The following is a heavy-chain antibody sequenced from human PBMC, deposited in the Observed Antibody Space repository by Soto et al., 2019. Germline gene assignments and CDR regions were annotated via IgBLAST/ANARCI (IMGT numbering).Heavy chain of an antibody. J-gene: IGHJ6*02. V-gene: IGHV3-21*01. CDR1: GFTFSTYS. D-gene: IGHD2-2*02. CDR2: ISSRSDI. Sequence: GGSLRLSCVGSGFTFSTYSINWVRQAAGKWLEWVSSISSRSDIYYADSVKGRFTISRDNAKNSVSLQMNSLRAEDTAVYYCAREYTAWPLAYGLDVWGQGTTVTVSS. CDR3: AREYTAWPLAYGLDV.